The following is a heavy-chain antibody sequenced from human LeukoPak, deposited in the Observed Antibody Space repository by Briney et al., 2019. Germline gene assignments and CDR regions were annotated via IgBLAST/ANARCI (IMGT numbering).Heavy chain of an antibody. CDR3: ARALGSGTNYYYYYMDV. CDR2: ISGYNGNT. Sequence: PGASVKVSCKTSGYTFPNYGVSWVRQAPGQGLEWMGWISGYNGNTNFAKKVLGRVTMTTDTSTSTAYMELRSLRSDDTAVYYCARALGSGTNYYYYYMDVWGKGTTVTVSS. D-gene: IGHD1-7*01. V-gene: IGHV1-18*01. CDR1: GYTFPNYG. J-gene: IGHJ6*03.